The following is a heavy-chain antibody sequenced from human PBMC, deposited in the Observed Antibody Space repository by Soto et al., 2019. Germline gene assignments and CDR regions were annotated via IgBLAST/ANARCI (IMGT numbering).Heavy chain of an antibody. CDR2: IRSKTDGGTP. J-gene: IGHJ4*02. CDR3: TTEKGY. CDR1: GFTFTNAW. V-gene: IGHV3-15*07. Sequence: EVQLVESGGGLVKPGESLRLSCAASGFTFTNAWMNWVRQAPGKGLEWVGRIRSKTDGGTPDYAAPAKGRFTISIDDSKNTLYVQMNSLKTGDTAIYYCTTEKGYWGQGTLVTVSS.